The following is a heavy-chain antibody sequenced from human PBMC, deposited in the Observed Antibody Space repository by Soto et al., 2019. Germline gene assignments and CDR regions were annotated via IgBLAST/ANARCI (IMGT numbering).Heavy chain of an antibody. V-gene: IGHV4-59*01. CDR2: ISHSGST. J-gene: IGHJ4*02. D-gene: IGHD6-13*01. CDR3: GRDRIAAGTVDS. Sequence: SETLSLTCTVSGGAISSFYWTWIRQPPGKGLEWIGHISHSGSTNYNPALKSRVTISLDTSKNQLSLRLNSVTAADTAVYYCGRDRIAAGTVDSWGQGTLVTVSS. CDR1: GGAISSFY.